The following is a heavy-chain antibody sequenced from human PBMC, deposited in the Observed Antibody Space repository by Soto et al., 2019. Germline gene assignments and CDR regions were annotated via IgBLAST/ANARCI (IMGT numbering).Heavy chain of an antibody. D-gene: IGHD6-13*01. CDR1: GVTFSSYW. CDR2: IKQDGSEK. CDR3: ALRAGPVDY. Sequence: GGSLRLSCAASGVTFSSYWMSLVRQAPGKGLEWVANIKQDGSEKYYVDSVKGRFTISRDNAKNSLYLQMNSLRAEDTAVYYSALRAGPVDYWGQGTLVTVSS. V-gene: IGHV3-7*05. J-gene: IGHJ4*02.